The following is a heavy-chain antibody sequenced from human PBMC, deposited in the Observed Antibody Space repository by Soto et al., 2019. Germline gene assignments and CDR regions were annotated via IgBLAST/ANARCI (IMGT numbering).Heavy chain of an antibody. J-gene: IGHJ6*02. CDR1: GFTFSSYS. V-gene: IGHV3-21*01. CDR2: ISSSSSYI. D-gene: IGHD3-3*01. Sequence: GGSLRLSCAASGFTFSSYSMNWVRQAPGKGLEWVSSISSSSSYIYYADSVKGRFTISRDNAKNSLYLQMNSLRAEETAVYYCARSIFGDYKYYYYGMDVWGQGTTVTVSS. CDR3: ARSIFGDYKYYYYGMDV.